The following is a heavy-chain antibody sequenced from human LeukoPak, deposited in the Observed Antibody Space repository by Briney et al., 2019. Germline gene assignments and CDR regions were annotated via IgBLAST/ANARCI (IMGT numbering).Heavy chain of an antibody. Sequence: GGSLRLSCAASGFTFSSYEMNWVRQAPGKGLEWVSYISSSGSTIYYADSVKGRFTISRDNAKNSLYLQMNSLRAEDTAVYYCARGSRSGSYDYWGQGTLVTVSS. CDR2: ISSSGSTI. J-gene: IGHJ4*02. CDR1: GFTFSSYE. CDR3: ARGSRSGSYDY. V-gene: IGHV3-48*03. D-gene: IGHD3-10*01.